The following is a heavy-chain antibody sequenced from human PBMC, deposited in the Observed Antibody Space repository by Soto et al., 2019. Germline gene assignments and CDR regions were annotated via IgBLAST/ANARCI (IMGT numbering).Heavy chain of an antibody. J-gene: IGHJ6*02. V-gene: IGHV1-18*01. Sequence: QVQLVQSGAEVKKPGASVKVSCTASGYTFTSYGISWVRQAPGQGLEWMGWISAYNGNTNYAQKLQGRGTMTTDTSTSTAYMELRSLRSDDTAVYYCARAGYYDILTGQYYYYYGMDVWGQGTTVTGSS. CDR3: ARAGYYDILTGQYYYYYGMDV. CDR2: ISAYNGNT. CDR1: GYTFTSYG. D-gene: IGHD3-9*01.